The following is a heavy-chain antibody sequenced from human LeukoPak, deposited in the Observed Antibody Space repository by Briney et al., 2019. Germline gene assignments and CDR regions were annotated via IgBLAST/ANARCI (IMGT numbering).Heavy chain of an antibody. CDR2: IYYSGST. J-gene: IGHJ4*02. Sequence: PSETLSLTCTVSGGSISSSSYYWGWIRQPPGKGLEWIGSIYYSGSTYYNPSLKSRVTMSVDTSKNQFSLKLGSVTAADTAVYYCASLPALYCSSTSCYVPFDYWGQGTLVTVSS. CDR3: ASLPALYCSSTSCYVPFDY. V-gene: IGHV4-39*01. D-gene: IGHD2-2*01. CDR1: GGSISSSSYY.